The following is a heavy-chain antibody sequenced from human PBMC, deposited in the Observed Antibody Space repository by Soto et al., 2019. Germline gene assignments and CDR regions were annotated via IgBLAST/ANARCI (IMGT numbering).Heavy chain of an antibody. V-gene: IGHV4-39*01. CDR1: GGSISSSSYY. CDR3: ARQGITMIVVVISLFDY. Sequence: QLQLQESGPGLVKPSETLSLTCTVSGGSISSSSYYWGWIRQPPGKGLEWIGSIYYSGSTYYNPSLKSRVTISVDTSKNQFSLKLSSVTAADTAVYYCARQGITMIVVVISLFDYWGQGTLVTVSS. CDR2: IYYSGST. D-gene: IGHD3-22*01. J-gene: IGHJ4*02.